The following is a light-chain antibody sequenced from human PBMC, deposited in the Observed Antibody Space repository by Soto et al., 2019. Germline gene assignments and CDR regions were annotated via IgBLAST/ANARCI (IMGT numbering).Light chain of an antibody. V-gene: IGLV2-23*02. Sequence: QSVLTQPASVSGSPGQSITISCTGTSSDVGSHNLVSWYQQHPGKAPKLMIYEVSKRPSGVSNRFSGSKSGNTASLTISGLQAEDEADYYCCSYAGSSTFGVFGGGTKLTVL. J-gene: IGLJ3*02. CDR2: EVS. CDR3: CSYAGSSTFGV. CDR1: SSDVGSHNL.